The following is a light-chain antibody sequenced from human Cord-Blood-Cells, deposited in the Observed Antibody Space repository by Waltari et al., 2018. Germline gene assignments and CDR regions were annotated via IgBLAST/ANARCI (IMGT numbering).Light chain of an antibody. CDR3: CSYAGSSTYV. J-gene: IGLJ1*01. Sequence: SALPQPPSVTGSPGQPCSISCTGTSSDVGRYHLVSWYQQHPGKAPKRMIYEGSTRPSGVSNRFSGSKSGNTASLTISGLQAEDEADYYCCSYAGSSTYVFGTGTKVTVL. CDR2: EGS. CDR1: SSDVGRYHL. V-gene: IGLV2-23*01.